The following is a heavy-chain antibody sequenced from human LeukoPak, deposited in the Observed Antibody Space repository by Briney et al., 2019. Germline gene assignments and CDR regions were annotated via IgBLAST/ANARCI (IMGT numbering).Heavy chain of an antibody. J-gene: IGHJ6*03. CDR2: INAYNGNT. CDR3: ATAPNLAQADSGYDKREIYYYYMDV. D-gene: IGHD5-12*01. V-gene: IGHV1-18*01. CDR1: GYTFTSYG. Sequence: ASVKVSCKASGYTFTSYGISWGRQAPGQGLGWWGGINAYNGNTNYEQKLQGRVTMTTDTSTSTAYMELRSLRSEDTAVYYCATAPNLAQADSGYDKREIYYYYMDVWGKGTTVTVSS.